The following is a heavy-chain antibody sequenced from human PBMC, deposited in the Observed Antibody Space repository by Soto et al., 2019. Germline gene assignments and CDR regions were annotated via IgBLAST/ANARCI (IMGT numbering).Heavy chain of an antibody. Sequence: SSETLSLTCTVSGGPISPYYWSWIRQPAGKGLEWIGRIYYTGSTNYNPPLKSRVSMSLDTARNQISLKVNFVTAADTAVYYCAREGGYFDSSGSGVYHYYGVDVWGRGTTVTVSS. D-gene: IGHD3-22*01. CDR2: IYYTGST. V-gene: IGHV4-4*07. CDR3: AREGGYFDSSGSGVYHYYGVDV. CDR1: GGPISPYY. J-gene: IGHJ6*02.